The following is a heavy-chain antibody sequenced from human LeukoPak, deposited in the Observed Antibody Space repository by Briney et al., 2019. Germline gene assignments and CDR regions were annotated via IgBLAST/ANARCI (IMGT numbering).Heavy chain of an antibody. CDR2: IYSSGST. D-gene: IGHD3-22*01. J-gene: IGHJ4*02. V-gene: IGHV4-4*09. CDR1: GGSIRSYY. Sequence: SETLSLTCTVSGGSIRSYYWGWIRQPPGKGLEWIGYIYSSGSTNYNPSLNIRVTISADTSKNQFSVTLSSVTAPDTAVYYCARLPYYYDISGDPGQFDYWAQGRLVTVP. CDR3: ARLPYYYDISGDPGQFDY.